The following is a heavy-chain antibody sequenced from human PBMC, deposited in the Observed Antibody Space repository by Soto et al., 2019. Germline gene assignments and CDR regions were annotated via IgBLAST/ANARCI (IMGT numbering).Heavy chain of an antibody. J-gene: IGHJ6*02. CDR3: VARCSGGSCYYYGMDV. CDR2: ISSSGSTI. D-gene: IGHD2-15*01. V-gene: IGHV3-48*03. CDR1: GFTFSRYN. Sequence: GGSLRLSCAVSGFTFSRYNMNWVRQAPGKGLEWVSSISSSGSTIYYADSVKGRFTISRDNAKNSLYLQMNSLRAEDTAVYYCVARCSGGSCYYYGMDVWGQGTTVTVSS.